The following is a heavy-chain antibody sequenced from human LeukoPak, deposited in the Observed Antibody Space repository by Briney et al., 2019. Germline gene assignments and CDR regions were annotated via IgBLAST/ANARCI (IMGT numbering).Heavy chain of an antibody. CDR2: INHSGST. CDR1: GGSFSGYY. Sequence: SETLSLTCAVYGGSFSGYYWSWIRQPPGKGLEWIGEINHSGSTSYNPSLKSRVTISVDTSKNQFSLKLSSVTAADTAVYYCARGRGVSSGWYGRGDYWGQGTLVTVSS. D-gene: IGHD6-19*01. J-gene: IGHJ4*02. V-gene: IGHV4-34*01. CDR3: ARGRGVSSGWYGRGDY.